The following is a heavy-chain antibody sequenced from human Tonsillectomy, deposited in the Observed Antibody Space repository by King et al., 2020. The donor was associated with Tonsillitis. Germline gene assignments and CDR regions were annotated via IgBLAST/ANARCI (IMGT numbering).Heavy chain of an antibody. CDR3: GGXVFAADY. CDR1: GFTFSSYG. V-gene: IGHV3-30*02. J-gene: IGHJ4*02. D-gene: IGHD3-3*01. CDR2: IRYDGNNK. Sequence: VQLVESGGGVVQPGGSLRLSCVASGFTFSSYGMHWVRQAPGKGLEWVAFIRYDGNNKYYADSVRGRFTISRDNSKNTLYLQMNSLRAEDTAVYYCGGXVFAADYWGXGTLVTVSS.